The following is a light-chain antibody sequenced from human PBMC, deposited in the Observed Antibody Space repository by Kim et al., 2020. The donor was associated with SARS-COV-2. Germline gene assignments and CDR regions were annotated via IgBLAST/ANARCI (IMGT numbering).Light chain of an antibody. J-gene: IGLJ1*01. V-gene: IGLV2-8*01. CDR3: SSHAGSNNAFV. Sequence: AVTITWTGTSSDVGGHNFVSWYQQSSGKVPKLIIYEVNKRPSGVPDRFSGSKSGNTASLTVSGLQAEDEADYYCSSHAGSNNAFVFGTGTKVTVL. CDR2: EVN. CDR1: SSDVGGHNF.